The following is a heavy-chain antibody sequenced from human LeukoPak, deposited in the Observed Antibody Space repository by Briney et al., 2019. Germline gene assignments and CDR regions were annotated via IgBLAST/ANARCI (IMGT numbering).Heavy chain of an antibody. D-gene: IGHD1-1*01. V-gene: IGHV4-39*07. CDR2: IFYSGST. J-gene: IGHJ4*02. Sequence: SETLSLTCTVSGGSISTSNYYWGWIRQPPGKGLEWLGNIFYSGSTYYSPSLRSRVTISVDTSKNQFSLKLSSVTAADTAVYYCASLKPSPGPLISNTGYYFDYWGQGTLVTVSS. CDR3: ASLKPSPGPLISNTGYYFDY. CDR1: GGSISTSNYY.